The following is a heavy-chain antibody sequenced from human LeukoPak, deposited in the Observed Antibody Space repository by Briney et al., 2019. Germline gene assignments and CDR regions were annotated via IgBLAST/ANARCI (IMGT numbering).Heavy chain of an antibody. CDR3: ARDSDYSGNGNGDRFDP. Sequence: ASVKVSCKSSGFRFTSFGVIWVRQAPGQGLEWMGWISNYFGVTHYAEKFEDRVTMTIDTSTATAYMELRSLRYDDTAIYYCARDSDYSGNGNGDRFDPWGQGTVVTVSS. J-gene: IGHJ5*02. CDR1: GFRFTSFG. D-gene: IGHD4-11*01. V-gene: IGHV1-18*04. CDR2: ISNYFGVT.